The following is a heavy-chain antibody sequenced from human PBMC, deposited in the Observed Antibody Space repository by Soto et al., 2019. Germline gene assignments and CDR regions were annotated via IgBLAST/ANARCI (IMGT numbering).Heavy chain of an antibody. V-gene: IGHV3-23*01. CDR1: GFTFSSYA. D-gene: IGHD5-18*01. Sequence: PGGSLRLSCAASGFTFSSYAMSWVRQAPGKGLEWVSAISGSGGSTYYADSVKGRFTISRDNSKNTLYLQMNSLRAEDTAVYYCAKDLADTAMVPYYYGMDVWGQGTTVTVSS. J-gene: IGHJ6*02. CDR3: AKDLADTAMVPYYYGMDV. CDR2: ISGSGGST.